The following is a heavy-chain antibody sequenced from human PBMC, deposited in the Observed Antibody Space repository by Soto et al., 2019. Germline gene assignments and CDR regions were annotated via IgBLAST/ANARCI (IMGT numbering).Heavy chain of an antibody. CDR1: GFTFSDYA. D-gene: IGHD3-10*01. CDR3: SKTALCRCWFCPKGY. Sequence: EVQLLESGGGLVQPGGSLRLSCTTSGFTFSDYAMSWVRQAPGKGLEWVSGIGGSGGGPYYADSVKGRFTISRDISKNTLYLQMNSLRAEDTALYYCSKTALCRCWFCPKGYWGQGTLVTVSS. J-gene: IGHJ4*02. CDR2: IGGSGGGP. V-gene: IGHV3-23*01.